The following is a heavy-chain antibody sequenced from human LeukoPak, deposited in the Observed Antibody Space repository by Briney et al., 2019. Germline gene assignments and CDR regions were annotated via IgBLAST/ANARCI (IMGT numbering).Heavy chain of an antibody. Sequence: GGSLRLSCTASGFTFSSYAMNWVRQAPGKGLEWVSGIGAGGTFTYYADSVKGRFTISRDNSKNTLYLQINSLRAEDTAVYYCAKDLIVVVITGWGFDYWGQGTLVTVSS. J-gene: IGHJ4*02. D-gene: IGHD3-22*01. V-gene: IGHV3-23*01. CDR3: AKDLIVVVITGWGFDY. CDR2: IGAGGTFT. CDR1: GFTFSSYA.